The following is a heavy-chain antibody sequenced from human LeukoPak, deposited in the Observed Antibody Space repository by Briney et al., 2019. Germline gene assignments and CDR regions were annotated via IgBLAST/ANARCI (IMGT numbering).Heavy chain of an antibody. Sequence: GASVKVSCKASGYTFTNYYIHWVRQAPGQGPEWVGIINTRSGSTVLAQKFQGRVTMTRDTSTSTVYMELSNLRSEDTAIYYCARDQNGGTYCSDYWGQGTLVTVSS. CDR2: INTRSGST. J-gene: IGHJ4*02. V-gene: IGHV1-46*01. CDR1: GYTFTNYY. D-gene: IGHD2-8*01. CDR3: ARDQNGGTYCSDY.